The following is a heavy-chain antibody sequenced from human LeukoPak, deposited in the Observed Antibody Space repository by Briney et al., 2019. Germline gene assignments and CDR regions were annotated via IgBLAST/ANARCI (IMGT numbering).Heavy chain of an antibody. V-gene: IGHV4-31*03. D-gene: IGHD6-19*01. Sequence: PSETLSLTCTVSGGSISSGGYYWSWIRQHPGKGLEWIGYIFYSGSTYYNPSLKSRVTISVDTSKNQFSLKLSSVTAADTAVYYGARERGRGWYNVIGYWGQGTLVTVSS. CDR3: ARERGRGWYNVIGY. CDR1: GGSISSGGYY. J-gene: IGHJ4*02. CDR2: IFYSGST.